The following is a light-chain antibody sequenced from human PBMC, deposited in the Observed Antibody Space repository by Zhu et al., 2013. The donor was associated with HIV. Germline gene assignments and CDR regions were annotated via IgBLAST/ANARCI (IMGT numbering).Light chain of an antibody. J-gene: IGKJ1*01. Sequence: DIQMTQSPSSLSASVGDRVTITCRASQGINNFLNWYQQRPGKAPKILIYAASSLQSGVPSRFSGSGSGTDFTLTISSLQPEDFATYYCQQSYFNPKWTFGQGTKVEMK. CDR3: QQSYFNPKWT. CDR1: QGINNF. CDR2: AAS. V-gene: IGKV1-39*01.